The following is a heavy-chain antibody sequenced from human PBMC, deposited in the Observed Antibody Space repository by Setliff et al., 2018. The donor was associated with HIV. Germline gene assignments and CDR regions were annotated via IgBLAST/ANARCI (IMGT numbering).Heavy chain of an antibody. CDR3: ARAGPRICWTWPCDAFDV. J-gene: IGHJ3*01. Sequence: SETLSLTCAVSGGSISSDNWWTWVRQAPGKGLEWIGEFYHSEYTNYNPSLKSRVSMSVDKSKNQFSVKLTSVTAADTAVYYCARAGPRICWTWPCDAFDVWGLGTLVTVSS. CDR1: GGSISSDNW. V-gene: IGHV4-4*02. CDR2: FYHSEYT. D-gene: IGHD6-19*01.